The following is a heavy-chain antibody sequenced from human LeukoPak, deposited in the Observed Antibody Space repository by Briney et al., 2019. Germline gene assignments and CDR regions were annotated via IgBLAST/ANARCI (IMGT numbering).Heavy chain of an antibody. CDR3: ARVKIGYCSSTSCHPHYYYYYYMDV. D-gene: IGHD2-2*01. V-gene: IGHV1-2*02. CDR1: AYTITGSY. J-gene: IGHJ6*03. CDR2: INTNSGFT. Sequence: ASAKVSCKASAYTITGSYMHWVRHAPGQRLEWMGWINTNSGFTNYAQKFQRRLTMTRDTSISTAYMELSRLRSDDTAVYYCARVKIGYCSSTSCHPHYYYYYYMDVWGKGTTVTVSS.